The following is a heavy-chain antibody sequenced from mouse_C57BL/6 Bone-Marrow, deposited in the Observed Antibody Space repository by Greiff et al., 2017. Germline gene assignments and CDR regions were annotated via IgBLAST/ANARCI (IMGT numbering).Heavy chain of an antibody. V-gene: IGHV1-61*01. CDR3: ARRGYWYFDV. CDR2: IYPSDSET. Sequence: LQQPGAELVRPGSSVKLSCKASGYTFTSYWMDWVKQRPGQGLEWIGNIYPSDSETHYNQKFKDKATLTVDKSSSTAYMQLSSLTSEDSAVYDCARRGYWYFDVWGTGTTVTVSS. CDR1: GYTFTSYW. J-gene: IGHJ1*03.